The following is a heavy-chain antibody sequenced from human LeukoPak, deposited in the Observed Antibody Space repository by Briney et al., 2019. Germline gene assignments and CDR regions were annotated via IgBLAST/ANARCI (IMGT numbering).Heavy chain of an antibody. J-gene: IGHJ4*02. CDR1: GGSFSGYY. V-gene: IGHV4-34*01. Sequence: SETLSLTCAVYGGSFSGYYWSWIRQPPGKGLEWIGEINHSGSTNYNPSLKSRVTISVDTSKNQFSLKLSSVTAADTAVYYCARVVSPIAVAVPLFDYWGQGTLVTVSS. CDR2: INHSGST. CDR3: ARVVSPIAVAVPLFDY. D-gene: IGHD6-19*01.